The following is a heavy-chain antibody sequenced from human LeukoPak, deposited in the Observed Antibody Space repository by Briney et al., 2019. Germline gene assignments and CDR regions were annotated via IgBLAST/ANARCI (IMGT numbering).Heavy chain of an antibody. Sequence: GESLKISCKGSGYTFTNYWIGWVRQMPGRGLEYMGIIYPGDSDTRYSPSFQGQVTISADKSISTAYLQWSSLKASDTAMYYCATNPGDCSSTSCYVYWGQGTLVTVSS. J-gene: IGHJ4*02. CDR2: IYPGDSDT. D-gene: IGHD2-2*01. CDR1: GYTFTNYW. V-gene: IGHV5-51*01. CDR3: ATNPGDCSSTSCYVY.